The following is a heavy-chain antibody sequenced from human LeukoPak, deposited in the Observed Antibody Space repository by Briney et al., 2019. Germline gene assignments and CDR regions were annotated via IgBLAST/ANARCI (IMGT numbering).Heavy chain of an antibody. V-gene: IGHV1-69*13. CDR1: GGTFSSYA. D-gene: IGHD6-6*01. J-gene: IGHJ4*02. CDR2: IIPIFGTA. Sequence: SVTASCKASGGTFSSYAISWVRQAPGQGLEWMGGIIPIFGTANYAQKFQGRVTITADESTSTAYMELSSLRSEDTAVYYCARWDSSSWVWDYWGQGTLVTVSS. CDR3: ARWDSSSWVWDY.